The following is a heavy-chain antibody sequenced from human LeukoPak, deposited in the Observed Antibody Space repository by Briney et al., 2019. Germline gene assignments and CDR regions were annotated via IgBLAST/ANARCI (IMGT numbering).Heavy chain of an antibody. CDR3: ARVAARPPYPIDY. V-gene: IGHV4-59*08. CDR1: GGSISSYY. J-gene: IGHJ4*02. Sequence: PSETLSLTCTVSGGSISSYYWSWIRQPPGKGLEWIGYIYYSGSTNYNPSLKSRVTISVDTSKNQFSLKLSSVTAADTAVYYCARVAARPPYPIDYWGQGTLVTVSS. D-gene: IGHD6-6*01. CDR2: IYYSGST.